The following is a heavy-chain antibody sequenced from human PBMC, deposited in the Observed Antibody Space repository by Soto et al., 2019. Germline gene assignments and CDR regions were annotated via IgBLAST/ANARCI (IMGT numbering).Heavy chain of an antibody. CDR2: FDPEDGET. V-gene: IGHV1-24*01. D-gene: IGHD2-21*02. CDR3: ATGLLAYCGGDCYLSDY. CDR1: GYTLTELS. J-gene: IGHJ4*02. Sequence: ASVKVSCKVSGYTLTELSMHWVRQAPGKGLEWMGCFDPEDGETIYAQKFQGRVTMTEDTSTDTAYMELSSLRSEDTAVYYCATGLLAYCGGDCYLSDYWGQGTLVTVSS.